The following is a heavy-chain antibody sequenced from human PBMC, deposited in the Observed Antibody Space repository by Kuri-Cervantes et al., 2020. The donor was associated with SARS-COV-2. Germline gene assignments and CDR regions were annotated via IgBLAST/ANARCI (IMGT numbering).Heavy chain of an antibody. CDR3: ARDERGYSSNWFDP. Sequence: ASVKVSCKASGYTFTGYYMHWVRQAPGQGLEWMGWINPNSGGTNYAQKFQGWVTMSRDTSISTAYMELSRLRSDDTAVYYCARDERGYSSNWFDPWGQGTLVTVS. CDR2: INPNSGGT. D-gene: IGHD6-13*01. CDR1: GYTFTGYY. V-gene: IGHV1-2*04. J-gene: IGHJ5*02.